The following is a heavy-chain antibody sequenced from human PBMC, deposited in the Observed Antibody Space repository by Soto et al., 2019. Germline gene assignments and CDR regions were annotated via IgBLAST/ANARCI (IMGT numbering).Heavy chain of an antibody. CDR1: GFTFSSYG. V-gene: IGHV3-33*01. CDR2: IWYDGSNK. D-gene: IGHD6-13*01. J-gene: IGHJ4*02. CDR3: ARDEEKGSSGGENY. Sequence: QVQLVESGGGVVQPGRSLRLSCAASGFTFSSYGMHWVRQAPGKGLEWVAVIWYDGSNKYYADSVKGRFTISRDNSKNTLYLQMNSLRAEDTAVYYCARDEEKGSSGGENYWGQGTLVTVSS.